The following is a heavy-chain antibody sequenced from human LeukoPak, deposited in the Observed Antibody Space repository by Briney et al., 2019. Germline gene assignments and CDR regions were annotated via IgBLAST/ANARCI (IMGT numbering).Heavy chain of an antibody. Sequence: GGSLRLSCAASGFSFSSTTMHWVRQAPGKGLEYVSAISPDGVNTYYSKSVRGRFTISRDNSKNTMYLQMGSLRGEDMAVYYCARDEYGDYIFNYWGQGTQVTVSS. CDR2: ISPDGVNT. D-gene: IGHD4-17*01. CDR1: GFSFSSTT. J-gene: IGHJ4*02. V-gene: IGHV3-64*01. CDR3: ARDEYGDYIFNY.